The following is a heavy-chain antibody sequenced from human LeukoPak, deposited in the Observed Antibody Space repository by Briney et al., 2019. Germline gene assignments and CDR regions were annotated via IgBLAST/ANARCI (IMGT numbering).Heavy chain of an antibody. Sequence: AASVKVSCKASGYTFTSYGISWVRQAHGQGLEWMGWISAYNGNTNYAQKLQGRVTMTTDTSTSTAYMELRSLRSDDTAVYYCARDLSDSSGYYYENWFDPWGQGTLVTVSS. CDR1: GYTFTSYG. J-gene: IGHJ5*02. CDR3: ARDLSDSSGYYYENWFDP. D-gene: IGHD3-22*01. CDR2: ISAYNGNT. V-gene: IGHV1-18*01.